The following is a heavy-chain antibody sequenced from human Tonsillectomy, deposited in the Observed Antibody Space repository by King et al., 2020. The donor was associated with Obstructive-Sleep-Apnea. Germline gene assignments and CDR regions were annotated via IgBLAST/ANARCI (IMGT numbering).Heavy chain of an antibody. J-gene: IGHJ4*02. D-gene: IGHD1-26*01. CDR3: VREAWEDYFFDL. CDR1: GFAFDEYP. CDR2: ISATSGTI. V-gene: IGHV3-48*04. Sequence: EVQLVESGGALVKPGGSLRLSCAASGFAFDEYPMNWVRQAPGQGLEWVSYISATSGTISYADSVRGRLTVSRDRAKNSLYLHFNSLRVEDTALYYCVREAWEDYFFDLWGQGTLVTVSS.